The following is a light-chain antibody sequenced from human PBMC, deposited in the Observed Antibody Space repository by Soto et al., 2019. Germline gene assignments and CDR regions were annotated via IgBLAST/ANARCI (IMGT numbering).Light chain of an antibody. J-gene: IGKJ4*01. CDR1: QGISSA. CDR3: QQFNSYLGLT. CDR2: DAS. V-gene: IGKV1-13*02. Sequence: AIQLTQSPSSLSASVGDRVTITCRASQGISSALAWYQQKPGKAPKLLIYDASSLESGVPSRFSGSGSGTDFTLTISSLQPEDFATYYWQQFNSYLGLTFGGGTKVEIK.